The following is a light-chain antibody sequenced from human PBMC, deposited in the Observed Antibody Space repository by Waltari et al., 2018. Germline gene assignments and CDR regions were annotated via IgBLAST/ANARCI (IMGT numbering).Light chain of an antibody. CDR1: SHDIGGSNY. J-gene: IGLJ2*01. Sequence: QSALTPPASVSGSPGQSVTISCTGTSHDIGGSNYVSWYQHRPGKAPNLIIYDVNNRPSGVSGRFSGSKSGNTASLTISGLQAEDETDYYCSSFTRTVLFGGGTKLTVL. CDR3: SSFTRTVL. CDR2: DVN. V-gene: IGLV2-14*01.